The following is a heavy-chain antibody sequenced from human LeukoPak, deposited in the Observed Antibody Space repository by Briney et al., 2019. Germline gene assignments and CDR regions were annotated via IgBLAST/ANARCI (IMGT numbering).Heavy chain of an antibody. CDR2: TAPV. V-gene: IGHV3-23*01. CDR3: ARGSGPYGGLEYFQH. Sequence: GGSLRLSCVASGFTFSDYAMTWVRQAPGKGLEWVSSTAPVYYADSVKGRFTISRDDSKNTLFLQMNSLRAEDTAVYYCARGSGPYGGLEYFQHWGQGTLVTVSS. CDR1: GFTFSDYA. D-gene: IGHD4-23*01. J-gene: IGHJ1*01.